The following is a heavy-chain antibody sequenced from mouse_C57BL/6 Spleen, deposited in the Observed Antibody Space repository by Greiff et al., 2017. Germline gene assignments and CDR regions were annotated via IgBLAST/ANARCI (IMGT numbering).Heavy chain of an antibody. CDR2: IDPENGDT. D-gene: IGHD3-3*01. V-gene: IGHV14-4*01. Sequence: EVQLVESGAELVRPGASVKLSCTASGFNIKDDYMHWVKQRPEQGLEWIGWIDPENGDTEYASKFQGKATITADTSSNTAYLQLSSLTSEDTAVYYCTKGLSFDYWGQGTTLTVSS. CDR3: TKGLSFDY. J-gene: IGHJ2*01. CDR1: GFNIKDDY.